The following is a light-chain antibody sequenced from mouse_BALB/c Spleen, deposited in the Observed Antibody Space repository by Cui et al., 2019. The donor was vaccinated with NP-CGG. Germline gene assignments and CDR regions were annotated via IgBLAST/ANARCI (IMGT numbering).Light chain of an antibody. CDR1: TGAVTTSNY. V-gene: IGLV1*01. CDR2: GTN. CDR3: ALWYSNHWV. J-gene: IGLJ1*01. Sequence: QPAVTPESALTTSPGETVTLTCRSSTGAVTTSNYANWVQEKPDHLFTGLIGGTNNRAPGVSARFSGSLIGDKAALTITGAQTEDEAIYFCALWYSNHWVFGGGTKLTVL.